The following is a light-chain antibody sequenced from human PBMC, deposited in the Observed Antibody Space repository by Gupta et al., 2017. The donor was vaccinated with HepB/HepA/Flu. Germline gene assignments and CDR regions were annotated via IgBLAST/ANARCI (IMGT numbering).Light chain of an antibody. CDR1: SSDVGGYNY. J-gene: IGLJ3*02. Sequence: QSSLTQPPCLSRSPGQSITISCTGTSSDVGGYNYVSWYQQHPGKAPKLMIYEVSNRPSGVSNRFSGSKSGNTASLTISGLQAEDEADYYCSSYTGSSTLVFGGGTKLTVL. CDR3: SSYTGSSTLV. CDR2: EVS. V-gene: IGLV2-14*01.